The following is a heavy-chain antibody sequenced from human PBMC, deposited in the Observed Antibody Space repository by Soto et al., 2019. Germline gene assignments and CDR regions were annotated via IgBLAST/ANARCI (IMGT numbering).Heavy chain of an antibody. Sequence: GESLKISCNGSGYSFTSYWIGWVRQMPGKGLEWMGIIYPGDSDTRYSPSFQGQVTISADKSISTAYLQWSSLKASDTAMYYCAKIAVAGPGTYYYGMDVWGQGTTVTVSS. CDR3: AKIAVAGPGTYYYGMDV. J-gene: IGHJ6*02. CDR2: IYPGDSDT. V-gene: IGHV5-51*01. D-gene: IGHD6-19*01. CDR1: GYSFTSYW.